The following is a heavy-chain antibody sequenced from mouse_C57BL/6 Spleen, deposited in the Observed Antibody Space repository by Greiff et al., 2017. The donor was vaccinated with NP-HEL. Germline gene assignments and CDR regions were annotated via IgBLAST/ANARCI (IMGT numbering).Heavy chain of an antibody. J-gene: IGHJ4*01. CDR3: ARSPFYYAMDY. CDR1: GYAFTNYL. CDR2: INPGSGGT. V-gene: IGHV1-54*01. Sequence: VQLQQSGAELVRPGTSVKVSCKASGYAFTNYLIEWVKQRPGQGLEWIGVINPGSGGTNYNEKFKGKATLTADNSSRTAYMQLSSLTSEDSAVYFCARSPFYYAMDYWGQGTSVTVSS.